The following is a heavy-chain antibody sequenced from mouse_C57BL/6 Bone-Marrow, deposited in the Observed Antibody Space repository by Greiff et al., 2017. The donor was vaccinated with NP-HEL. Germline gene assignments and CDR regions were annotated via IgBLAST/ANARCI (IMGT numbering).Heavy chain of an antibody. V-gene: IGHV1-69*01. CDR3: AREAITTVVAHWYVDV. J-gene: IGHJ1*03. CDR1: GYSFTSYW. CDR2: IDPSDSYT. Sequence: QVQLQQPGAELVMPGASVKLSCKASGYSFTSYWMHWVKQRPGQGLEWIGEIDPSDSYTNYNQKFKGKSTLTVDKSSSTAYMQLSSLTSEDSAVYYCAREAITTVVAHWYVDVWGTGTTVTVSA. D-gene: IGHD1-1*01.